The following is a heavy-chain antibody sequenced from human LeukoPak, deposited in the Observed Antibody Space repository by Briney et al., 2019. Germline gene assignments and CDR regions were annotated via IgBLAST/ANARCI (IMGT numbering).Heavy chain of an antibody. CDR1: GGSISSYY. CDR3: ARHGYTSDYYYFDY. Sequence: SETLSLTCTVSGGSISSYYWSWIRQPPGKGLEWIGYIYYSGSTYYNPSLRSRVAMSVDTSKNQFSLKLSSVTAADTAMYYCARHGYTSDYYYFDYWGQGTLVTVSS. V-gene: IGHV4-59*04. D-gene: IGHD3-22*01. CDR2: IYYSGST. J-gene: IGHJ4*02.